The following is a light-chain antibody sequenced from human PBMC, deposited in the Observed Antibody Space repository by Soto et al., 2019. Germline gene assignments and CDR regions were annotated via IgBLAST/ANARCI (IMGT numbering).Light chain of an antibody. CDR3: EQYYCTPPIYT. V-gene: IGKV4-1*01. CDR1: QSVLYSSNNKNY. J-gene: IGKJ2*01. CDR2: WAS. Sequence: DIVMTQSPDSLAVSLGERATIDCKSSQSVLYSSNNKNYLAWYQQKPGQPPKLLIYWASTRESGVPDRFSGSASGTYVTLTISSLQADDVAVYYCEQYYCTPPIYTFGQGTKLEIK.